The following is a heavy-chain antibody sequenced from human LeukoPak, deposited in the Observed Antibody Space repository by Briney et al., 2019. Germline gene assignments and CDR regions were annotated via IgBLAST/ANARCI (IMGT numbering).Heavy chain of an antibody. CDR3: ARVPSYGDYETYFDY. Sequence: ASVKVSCKASGYTFTSYGISWVRQAPGQGLEWMGWINPNSGGTNYAQKFQGRVTMTRDTSISTAYMELSRLRSDDTAVYYCARVPSYGDYETYFDYWGQGTLVTVSS. CDR2: INPNSGGT. J-gene: IGHJ4*02. D-gene: IGHD4-17*01. V-gene: IGHV1-2*02. CDR1: GYTFTSYG.